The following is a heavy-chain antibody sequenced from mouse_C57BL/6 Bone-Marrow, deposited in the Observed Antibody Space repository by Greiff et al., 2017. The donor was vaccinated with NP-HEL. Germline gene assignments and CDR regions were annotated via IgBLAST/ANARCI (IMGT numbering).Heavy chain of an antibody. CDR3: ARRDLNYPYWYIDV. V-gene: IGHV1-78*01. D-gene: IGHD1-1*01. J-gene: IGHJ1*03. CDR1: GYTFTDYT. CDR2: IYPRDGST. Sequence: VQLQQSDAELVKPGASVKISCKVSGYTFTDYTIHWMKQRPEQGLEWIGYIYPRDGSTKYNEKFKGKATLTADKSSSTAYMPLNCLTSEDSAVYFCARRDLNYPYWYIDVWGTGTTVTVSS.